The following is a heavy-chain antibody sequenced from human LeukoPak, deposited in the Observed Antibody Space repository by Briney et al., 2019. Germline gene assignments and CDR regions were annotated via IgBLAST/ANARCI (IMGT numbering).Heavy chain of an antibody. J-gene: IGHJ5*02. D-gene: IGHD3-10*01. CDR1: GGTFSSYA. Sequence: ASVKVSCKASGGTFSSYAISWVRQAPGQGLEWMGWISTYSGNTYYAQKFLGRVTMTTDTSTSTAYMELGSLRSDDTAVYYCANLGSQTYYQLDTWGQGTLVTVSS. V-gene: IGHV1-18*01. CDR2: ISTYSGNT. CDR3: ANLGSQTYYQLDT.